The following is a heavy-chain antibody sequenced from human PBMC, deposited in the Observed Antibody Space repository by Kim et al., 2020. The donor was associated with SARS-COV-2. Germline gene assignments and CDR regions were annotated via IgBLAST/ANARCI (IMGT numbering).Heavy chain of an antibody. CDR3: AMGGVAAEGFDP. J-gene: IGHJ5*02. D-gene: IGHD6-13*01. V-gene: IGHV3-23*01. CDR2: IRGGGGTT. Sequence: GGSLRLSCAVSGFTFSSYAMSWVRQAPGKGLEWVSAIRGGGGTTYYADSVKGRFSISRDKARNTLYLQMSSLRADDTAVYYCAMGGVAAEGFDPWGQGTLVTVS. CDR1: GFTFSSYA.